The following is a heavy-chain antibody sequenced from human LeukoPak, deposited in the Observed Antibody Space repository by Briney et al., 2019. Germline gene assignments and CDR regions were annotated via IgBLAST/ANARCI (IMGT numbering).Heavy chain of an antibody. Sequence: ASVKVSCRASGGTFSSYAISWVRQAPGQGLEWMGGIIPIFGTANYAQKFQGRVTITADESTSTAYMELSSLRSEDTAVYYCARAGVGATRWFDPWGQGTLVTVSS. CDR3: ARAGVGATRWFDP. V-gene: IGHV1-69*01. CDR2: IIPIFGTA. D-gene: IGHD1-26*01. CDR1: GGTFSSYA. J-gene: IGHJ5*02.